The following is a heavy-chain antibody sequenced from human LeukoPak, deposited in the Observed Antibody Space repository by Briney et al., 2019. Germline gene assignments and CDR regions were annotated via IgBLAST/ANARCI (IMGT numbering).Heavy chain of an antibody. V-gene: IGHV3-30*02. J-gene: IGHJ4*02. CDR3: AKEYSSGLGGFDY. CDR1: GFTFSSYG. Sequence: GGSLRLSCAASGFTFSSYGMHWVRQAPGKGLEWVAVILSDGSKEFYTDSVKGRFTISRDNSKNTLYLQMNSLRAEDTAVYYCAKEYSSGLGGFDYWGQGTLVTVSS. D-gene: IGHD6-19*01. CDR2: ILSDGSKE.